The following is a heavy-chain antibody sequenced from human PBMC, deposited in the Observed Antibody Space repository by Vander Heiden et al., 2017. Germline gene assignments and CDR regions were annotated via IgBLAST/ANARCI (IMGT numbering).Heavy chain of an antibody. CDR2: IKSKSDGGTT. J-gene: IGHJ4*02. CDR3: TADLNRISTTLDY. CDR1: GFTFSDAW. D-gene: IGHD1-1*01. V-gene: IGHV3-15*01. Sequence: EVQLVESGGGLVKPGGSLRLSCGASGFTFSDAWVTWVRQAPGKGLEWVGRIKSKSDGGTTDYAAPLKGRFTISRDDSKDTLYLQLNSLKTEDTAVYYCTADLNRISTTLDYWGRGTLVTVSS.